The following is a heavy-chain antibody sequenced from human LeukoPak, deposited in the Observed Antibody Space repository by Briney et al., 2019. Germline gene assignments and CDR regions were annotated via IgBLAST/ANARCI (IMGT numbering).Heavy chain of an antibody. Sequence: SETLSLTCIVSSGSISSSTYYWGWIRQPPGQGLEWIGSIYFSGTTYYNPSLKSRVTISVDTSKNQFSLKLSSVTAADTAVYYCARQLSSRVSYYYYFDYWGQGTLVTVSS. CDR3: ARQLSSRVSYYYYFDY. CDR1: SGSISSSTYY. CDR2: IYFSGTT. J-gene: IGHJ4*02. D-gene: IGHD1-26*01. V-gene: IGHV4-39*01.